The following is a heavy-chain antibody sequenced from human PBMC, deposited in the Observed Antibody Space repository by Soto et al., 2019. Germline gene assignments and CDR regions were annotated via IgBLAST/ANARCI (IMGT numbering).Heavy chain of an antibody. J-gene: IGHJ6*02. Sequence: QAQLVQSGAEVKKPGASVKVSCQASGYNFIGYYVFLVRKAPGQGLEWMGWINPKSGATKYAEKSKGRATMTRDTSISPADMQLSGLRFDDRAVYYCARDFGPIPAASAMYGMDVWGQGTTISASS. D-gene: IGHD3-16*01. V-gene: IGHV1-2*02. CDR1: GYNFIGYY. CDR2: INPKSGAT. CDR3: ARDFGPIPAASAMYGMDV.